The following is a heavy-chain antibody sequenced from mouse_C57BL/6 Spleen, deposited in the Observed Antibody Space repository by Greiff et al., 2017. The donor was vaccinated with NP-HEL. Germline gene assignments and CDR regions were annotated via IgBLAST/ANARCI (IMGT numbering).Heavy chain of an antibody. CDR1: GYAFSSYW. J-gene: IGHJ1*03. V-gene: IGHV1-80*01. CDR3: ARRGSYWYFDV. Sequence: QVQLQQSGAELVKPGASVKISCKASGYAFSSYWMNWVKQRPGKGLEWIGQIYPGDGDTNYKGKFKGKATLTADKSSSTAYMQLSSLTSEDSAVYFCARRGSYWYFDVWGTGTTVTVSS. D-gene: IGHD1-1*01. CDR2: IYPGDGDT.